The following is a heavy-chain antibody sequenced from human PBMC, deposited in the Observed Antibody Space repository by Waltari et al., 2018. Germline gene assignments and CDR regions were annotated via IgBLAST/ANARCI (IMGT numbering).Heavy chain of an antibody. Sequence: EVQLVESGGALVQPGGSLTLSCAASGFTFSNYGMSWVRQAPGKGLEWVERIRASGGDLAYADSVEGRLIISRDNSKSTVYLQMNSLRVDDTAVYYCARSIFRGVTAPDYWGQGTLVTVSS. CDR2: IRASGGDL. D-gene: IGHD3-10*01. V-gene: IGHV3-23*04. CDR3: ARSIFRGVTAPDY. CDR1: GFTFSNYG. J-gene: IGHJ4*02.